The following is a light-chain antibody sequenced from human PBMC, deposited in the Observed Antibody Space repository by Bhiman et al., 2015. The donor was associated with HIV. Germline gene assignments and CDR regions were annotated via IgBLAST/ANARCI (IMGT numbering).Light chain of an antibody. J-gene: IGLJ3*02. CDR1: SSDVGGYNY. CDR2: DVS. V-gene: IGLV2-14*03. Sequence: QSALTQPASVSGSPGQSITISCTGTSSDVGGYNYVSWFQQHPGKAPKVIIYDVSKRPSGVSNRFSGSKSGNTASLTISGLQDEDEADYYCSSYTRTTTWVFGGGTRLTVL. CDR3: SSYTRTTTWV.